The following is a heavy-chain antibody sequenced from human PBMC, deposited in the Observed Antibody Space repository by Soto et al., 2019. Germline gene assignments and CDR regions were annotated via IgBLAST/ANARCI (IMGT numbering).Heavy chain of an antibody. CDR2: ISSSSSYT. D-gene: IGHD2-15*01. V-gene: IGHV3-11*06. Sequence: PGGSLRLSCAASGFTFSDYYMSWIRQAPGKGLEWVSYISSSSSYTNYADSVKGRFTISRDNAKNSLYLQMNSLRAEDTAVYYCARDGYCSGGRCSSDYSGQGILVTVSS. CDR3: ARDGYCSGGRCSSDY. CDR1: GFTFSDYY. J-gene: IGHJ4*02.